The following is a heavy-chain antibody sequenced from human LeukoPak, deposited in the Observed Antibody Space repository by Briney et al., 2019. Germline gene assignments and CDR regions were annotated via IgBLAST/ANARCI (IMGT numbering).Heavy chain of an antibody. Sequence: GGSLRLSCAASGFTFSSYAMHWVRQAPGRGLEWVAVISYDGSNKYYADSVKGRFTISRDNSKNTLYLQMNSLRAEDTAVYYCARDHYGSGSPWFDPWGQGTLVTVSS. CDR3: ARDHYGSGSPWFDP. CDR1: GFTFSSYA. CDR2: ISYDGSNK. J-gene: IGHJ5*02. D-gene: IGHD3-10*01. V-gene: IGHV3-30*01.